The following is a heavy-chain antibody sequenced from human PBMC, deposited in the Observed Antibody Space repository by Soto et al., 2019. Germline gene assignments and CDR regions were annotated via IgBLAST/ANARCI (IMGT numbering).Heavy chain of an antibody. Sequence: SETLSLTCTVSGGSISSSSYYWGWIRQPPGKGLEWIGSIYYSGSTNYNPSLKSRVTISVDTSKNQFSLKLSSVTAADTAVYYCARPGDGTSHDAFDIWGQATMVTVSS. J-gene: IGHJ3*02. V-gene: IGHV4-39*07. CDR2: IYYSGST. CDR3: ARPGDGTSHDAFDI. CDR1: GGSISSSSYY.